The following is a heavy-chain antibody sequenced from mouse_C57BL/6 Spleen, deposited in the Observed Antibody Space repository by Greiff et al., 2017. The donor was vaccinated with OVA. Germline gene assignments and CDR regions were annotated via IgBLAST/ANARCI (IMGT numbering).Heavy chain of an antibody. Sequence: LVESGPELVKPGASVKISCKASGYAFSSSWMNWVKQRPGKGLEWIGRIYPGDGDTNYNGKFKGKATLTADKSSSTAYMQLSSLTSEDSAVYFCARKALYYGSSYDWYFDVWGTGTTVTVSS. J-gene: IGHJ1*03. CDR1: GYAFSSSW. CDR2: IYPGDGDT. V-gene: IGHV1-82*01. D-gene: IGHD1-1*01. CDR3: ARKALYYGSSYDWYFDV.